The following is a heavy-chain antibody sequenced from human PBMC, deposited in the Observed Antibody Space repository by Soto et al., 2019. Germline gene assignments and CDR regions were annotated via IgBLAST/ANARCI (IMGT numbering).Heavy chain of an antibody. D-gene: IGHD2-8*01. Sequence: EVQVLESGGGLVQPGASLRLSCAASGFTFRNSPMTWVRQAPGQGLEYVSSITSSGSKTHYADSVKGRFTISRDNSKNTLYLQMTTLRVEDTAIYYCARNVVDRGVESWGQGTLVTVSS. J-gene: IGHJ4*02. V-gene: IGHV3-23*01. CDR3: ARNVVDRGVES. CDR1: GFTFRNSP. CDR2: ITSSGSKT.